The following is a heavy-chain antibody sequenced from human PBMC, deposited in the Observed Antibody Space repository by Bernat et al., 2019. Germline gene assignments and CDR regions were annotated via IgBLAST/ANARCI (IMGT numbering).Heavy chain of an antibody. CDR3: ARDGGGYYGSGSYRSYYYYYYMDV. CDR2: ISYDGSNK. D-gene: IGHD3-10*01. Sequence: QVQLVESGGGVVQPGRSLRLSCAASGFTFSSYAMHWVRQAPGKGLEWVAVISYDGSNKYYADSVKGRFTISRDNSKNTLHLQMNSLRAEDTAVYYCARDGGGYYGSGSYRSYYYYYYMDVWGKGTTVTVSS. CDR1: GFTFSSYA. J-gene: IGHJ6*03. V-gene: IGHV3-30*01.